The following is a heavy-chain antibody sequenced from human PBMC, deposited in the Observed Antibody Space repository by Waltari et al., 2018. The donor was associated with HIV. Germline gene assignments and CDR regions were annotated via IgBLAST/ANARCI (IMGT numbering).Heavy chain of an antibody. CDR3: ARVGTGWDGSFHYYGMDV. D-gene: IGHD6-19*01. J-gene: IGHJ6*02. CDR2: INHSGTT. V-gene: IGHV4-34*01. Sequence: QVQLHQWGAGLLKPSETLSLTCAVYGGSFSGYYWSRVRQPPGKGLEWIGEINHSGTTNYNPALKGRVTISVDTSKNQFSLKVNSVTAADTALYFCARVGTGWDGSFHYYGMDVWGQGTAVAVSS. CDR1: GGSFSGYY.